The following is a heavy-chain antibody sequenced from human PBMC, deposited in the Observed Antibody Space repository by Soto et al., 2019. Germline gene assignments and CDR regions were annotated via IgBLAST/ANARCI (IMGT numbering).Heavy chain of an antibody. CDR1: GFTLSGVD. V-gene: IGHV3-30*03. Sequence: QVQLVESGGGVVQPGTSLRLSCSASGFTLSGVDMHWVRQAPGKGLEWVAVMSYDGRNQYYADSVKGRFTVSRDSSKXXXXXXXXXXXXXXXXXXXXXXXXXXXXXXXSDCWGQGTLVTVSS. CDR3: XXXXXXXXXXXSDC. CDR2: MSYDGRNQ. J-gene: IGHJ4*02.